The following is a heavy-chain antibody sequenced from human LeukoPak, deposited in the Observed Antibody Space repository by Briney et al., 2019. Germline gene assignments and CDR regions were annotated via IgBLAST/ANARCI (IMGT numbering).Heavy chain of an antibody. J-gene: IGHJ4*02. V-gene: IGHV4-4*09. CDR3: ARGQRWLQSYYFDY. D-gene: IGHD5-24*01. CDR2: IYVTGST. Sequence: PSETLSLTCTVSGGSIGTYYWSWIRQSPGKGLEWIGYIYVTGSTRYNPYLQSRVTISVDTSRNQFFLKMSSVTAADTAVYYCARGQRWLQSYYFDYWGQGTLVTVSS. CDR1: GGSIGTYY.